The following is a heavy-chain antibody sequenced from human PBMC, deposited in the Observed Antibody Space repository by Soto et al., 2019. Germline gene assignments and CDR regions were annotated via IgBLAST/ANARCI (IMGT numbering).Heavy chain of an antibody. CDR1: GDTFNFYS. CDR2: VNTIVSMS. D-gene: IGHD3-10*01. Sequence: QVQLVQSGAEVKRPGSSVKVSCKASGDTFNFYSINWVRQAPGLGLEWMGRVNTIVSMSNYAQKFQGRVKMTADKSTSTAYRELSSLRSEDTAIYYCASSYGSGYRAFDYWGQGALVTVSS. J-gene: IGHJ4*02. CDR3: ASSYGSGYRAFDY. V-gene: IGHV1-69*02.